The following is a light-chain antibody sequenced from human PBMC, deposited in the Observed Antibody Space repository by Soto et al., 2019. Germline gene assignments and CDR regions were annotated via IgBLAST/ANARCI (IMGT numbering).Light chain of an antibody. Sequence: DIQMTQSPFSLSASVXXRVTXTCRASQSISRDLNWYQQKPGKAPNXXIYAASTLESGVPSRFSGSGSGTDFTLTISSLQLEDFATYYCQQNYSTPLAFGGGTKVDIK. J-gene: IGKJ4*01. CDR3: QQNYSTPLA. V-gene: IGKV1-39*01. CDR2: AAS. CDR1: QSISRD.